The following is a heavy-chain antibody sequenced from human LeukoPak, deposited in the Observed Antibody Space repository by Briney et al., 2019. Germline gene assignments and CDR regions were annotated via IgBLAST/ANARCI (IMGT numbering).Heavy chain of an antibody. Sequence: GGSLRLSCAASGFTFSSHAMGWVRQAAGKGLEWVSSMTGSGGSTYYGDSVKGRFTISRDNSKNTLYLQMNSLRAGDTALYYCAKDGGGSLEWLPPMDVWGQGTTVTVSS. J-gene: IGHJ6*02. CDR1: GFTFSSHA. V-gene: IGHV3-23*01. D-gene: IGHD3-3*01. CDR2: MTGSGGST. CDR3: AKDGGGSLEWLPPMDV.